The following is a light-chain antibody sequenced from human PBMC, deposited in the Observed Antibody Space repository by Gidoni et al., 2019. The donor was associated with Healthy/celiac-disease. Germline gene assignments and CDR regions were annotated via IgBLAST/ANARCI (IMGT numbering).Light chain of an antibody. Sequence: VIWMTETPSLLSASTGDRVTISWRMSQGISSYLYWYQQKPGKAPELLIYAASTLQSGLPSRFSGSGSGTDFTLTISCLQSEDFATYYCQQYYSFPPTFGQGTKVEIK. V-gene: IGKV1D-8*01. CDR3: QQYYSFPPT. J-gene: IGKJ1*01. CDR2: AAS. CDR1: QGISSY.